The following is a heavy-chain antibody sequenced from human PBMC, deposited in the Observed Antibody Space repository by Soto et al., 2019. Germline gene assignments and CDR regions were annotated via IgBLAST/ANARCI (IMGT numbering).Heavy chain of an antibody. CDR3: AHTSYFDWLGY. CDR2: FYWDDDK. D-gene: IGHD3-9*01. Sequence: QITLKESGPTLVKPTQTLTLTCTFSGFSLSTSGVGVGWIRQPPGKALEWLALFYWDDDKRYSPSLKSRLTLTKDTSKNQVVLTMTNMDPVDTATYYCAHTSYFDWLGYWGQGTLVTVSS. J-gene: IGHJ4*02. CDR1: GFSLSTSGVG. V-gene: IGHV2-5*02.